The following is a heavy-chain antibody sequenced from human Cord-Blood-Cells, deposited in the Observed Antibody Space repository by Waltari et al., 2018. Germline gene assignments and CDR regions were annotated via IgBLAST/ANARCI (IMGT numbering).Heavy chain of an antibody. V-gene: IGHV1-69*01. Sequence: QVQLVQSGAEVKKPGSSVKVHCKASGGTFSSYAIRWVRQAPGQVLEWMGGIIPILGTANYAQKFQCRVTITAHESTSTAYMELSSLRSEDTAVYYCARSGTTSSIAALDAFDIWGQGTMVTVSS. J-gene: IGHJ3*02. CDR1: GGTFSSYA. CDR3: ARSGTTSSIAALDAFDI. CDR2: IIPILGTA. D-gene: IGHD6-6*01.